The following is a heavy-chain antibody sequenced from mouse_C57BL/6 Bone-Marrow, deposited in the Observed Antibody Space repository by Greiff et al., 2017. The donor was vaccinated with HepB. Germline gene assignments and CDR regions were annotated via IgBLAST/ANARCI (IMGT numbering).Heavy chain of an antibody. J-gene: IGHJ3*01. V-gene: IGHV14-3*01. CDR1: GFNIKNTY. Sequence: VQLKQSVAELVRPGASVKLSCTASGFNIKNTYMHWVKQRPEQGLEWIGRIDPANGNTKYAPKFQGKATITADTSSNTAYLQLSSLTSEDTAIYYCARGYYCGSPWFAYWGQGTLVTVSA. CDR3: ARGYYCGSPWFAY. CDR2: IDPANGNT. D-gene: IGHD1-1*01.